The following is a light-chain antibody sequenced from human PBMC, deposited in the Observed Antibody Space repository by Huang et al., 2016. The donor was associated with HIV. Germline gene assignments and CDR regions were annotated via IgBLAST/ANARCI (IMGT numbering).Light chain of an antibody. J-gene: IGKJ3*01. CDR3: LQLNSYPGT. CDR1: QDISSH. Sequence: IQLTQSPSSRSASVGDRVTITCRASQDISSHLAWYQQIPGKAPKLLIYAASTWESGVPSRFSGSGSGTDFSLTINNLQPEDFATYYCLQLNSYPGTFGPGTNVDV. CDR2: AAS. V-gene: IGKV1-9*01.